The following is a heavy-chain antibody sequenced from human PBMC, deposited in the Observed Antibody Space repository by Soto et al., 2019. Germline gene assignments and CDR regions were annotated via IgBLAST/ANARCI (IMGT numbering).Heavy chain of an antibody. Sequence: SVKVSCKASGGTFSSYAISWVRQAPGQGLEWMGGIIPIFGTANYAQKFQGRVTITADESTSTAYMELSSLRSEDTAVYYCARDRIAVAGKLNTGRYFDYWGQGTLVTVSS. CDR1: GGTFSSYA. D-gene: IGHD6-19*01. CDR3: ARDRIAVAGKLNTGRYFDY. V-gene: IGHV1-69*13. CDR2: IIPIFGTA. J-gene: IGHJ4*02.